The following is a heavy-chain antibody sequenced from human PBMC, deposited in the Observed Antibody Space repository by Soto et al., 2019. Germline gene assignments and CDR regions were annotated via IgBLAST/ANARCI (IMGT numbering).Heavy chain of an antibody. CDR1: GFTFSSYS. V-gene: IGHV3-21*04. Sequence: GGSLRLSCAASGFTFSSYSMNWVRQAPGKGLEWVSSISSSSSYIYYADSVKGRFTISRDNSKNTLYLQMNTLRAEDTAVYYCAKAGREWLLRCIFDYWGQGTLVTVS. J-gene: IGHJ4*02. D-gene: IGHD3-3*01. CDR3: AKAGREWLLRCIFDY. CDR2: ISSSSSYI.